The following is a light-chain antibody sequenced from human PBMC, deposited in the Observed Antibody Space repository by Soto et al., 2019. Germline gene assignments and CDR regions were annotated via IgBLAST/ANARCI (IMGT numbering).Light chain of an antibody. CDR1: QSVSSN. J-gene: IGKJ1*01. Sequence: EIVMTQSPATLSVSPGERATLSCRASQSVSSNLAWYQQKPGQTPRPLIYGASTRATGIPARFSGSGSGTEFTITISSLQSEDFAVYYGQQYNNWPPWTFGQGTKVEIK. CDR2: GAS. V-gene: IGKV3-15*01. CDR3: QQYNNWPPWT.